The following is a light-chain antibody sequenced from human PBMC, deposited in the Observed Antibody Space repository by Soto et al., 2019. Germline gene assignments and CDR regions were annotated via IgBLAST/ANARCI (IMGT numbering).Light chain of an antibody. CDR1: SSDVGGYNY. V-gene: IGLV2-14*01. CDR3: EAWDADLGGPF. CDR2: EVS. J-gene: IGLJ2*01. Sequence: QSALTQPASVSGSPGQSITISCTGSSSDVGGYNYVSWYQQHPGKAPKLMIYEVSNRPSGISNRFSGSKSGNTASLTLSGLQAEDEADYYCEAWDADLGGPFFGGGTKLTVL.